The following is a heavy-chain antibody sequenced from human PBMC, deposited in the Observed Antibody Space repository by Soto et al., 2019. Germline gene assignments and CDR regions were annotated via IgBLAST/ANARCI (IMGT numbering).Heavy chain of an antibody. CDR2: TYYRSKWYN. CDR1: GDSVSSNSAA. D-gene: IGHD1-26*01. J-gene: IGHJ4*02. CDR3: AKADPPQWELLFDYFDY. Sequence: SQTLSLTCAISGDSVSSNSAAWNWIRQSPSRGLEWLGRTYYRSKWYNDYAVSVKSRITINPDTSKNQFSLQLNSVTPEDTAVYYCAKADPPQWELLFDYFDYWGQGTLVTVSS. V-gene: IGHV6-1*01.